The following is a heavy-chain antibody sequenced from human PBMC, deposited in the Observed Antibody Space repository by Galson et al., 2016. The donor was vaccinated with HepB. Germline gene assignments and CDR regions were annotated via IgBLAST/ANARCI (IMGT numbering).Heavy chain of an antibody. Sequence: SLRLSCAASEFTFSRYGIHWVRQARGKGLDWVAVVWSDGIQKYFADSVKGRFTISRDNSKNTVYLQMNSLRAEDTAVYYCAREVGYSYVVTINWFDPWGQGTLVTVSS. CDR3: AREVGYSYVVTINWFDP. CDR2: VWSDGIQK. V-gene: IGHV3-33*01. D-gene: IGHD5-18*01. CDR1: EFTFSRYG. J-gene: IGHJ5*02.